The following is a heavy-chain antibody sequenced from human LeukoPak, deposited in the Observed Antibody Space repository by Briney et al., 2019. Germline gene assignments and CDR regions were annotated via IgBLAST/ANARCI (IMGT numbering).Heavy chain of an antibody. CDR2: IYTSGST. CDR1: GGSISSGSYY. Sequence: SETQSLTCTVSGGSISSGSYYWSWIRQPAGKGLEWIGRIYTSGSTNYNPSLKSRVTISVDTSKNQFSLKLSSVTAADTAVYYCARGDYYGSGSPIYGMDVWGQGTTVTVSS. V-gene: IGHV4-61*02. CDR3: ARGDYYGSGSPIYGMDV. J-gene: IGHJ6*02. D-gene: IGHD3-10*01.